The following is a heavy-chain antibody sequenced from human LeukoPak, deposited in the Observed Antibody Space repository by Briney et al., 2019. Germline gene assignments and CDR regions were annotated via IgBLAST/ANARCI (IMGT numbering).Heavy chain of an antibody. CDR2: INPNSGGT. CDR1: GYTFTGYY. V-gene: IGHV1-2*06. Sequence: GASVKVSCKASGYTFTGYYMHWVRQAPGQGLEWMGRINPNSGGTNYAQKFQGRVTMTRDTSISTAYMELSRLRSDGTAVYYCARVEDSGYDPNFDYWGQGTLVTVSS. J-gene: IGHJ4*02. D-gene: IGHD5-12*01. CDR3: ARVEDSGYDPNFDY.